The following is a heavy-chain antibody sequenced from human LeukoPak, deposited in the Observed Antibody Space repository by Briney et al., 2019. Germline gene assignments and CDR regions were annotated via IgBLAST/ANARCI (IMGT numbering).Heavy chain of an antibody. CDR2: ISYDGRNK. Sequence: PGGSLRLSCAASGFTFSSYGMHWVRQAPGKGLEWVAAISYDGRNKEYVDSVKGRFTISRDNSKNTLYLEMNSLRVEDTAVYNCAKGRGYSHGFDYWGQGTLVTVSS. V-gene: IGHV3-30*18. D-gene: IGHD5-18*01. J-gene: IGHJ4*02. CDR1: GFTFSSYG. CDR3: AKGRGYSHGFDY.